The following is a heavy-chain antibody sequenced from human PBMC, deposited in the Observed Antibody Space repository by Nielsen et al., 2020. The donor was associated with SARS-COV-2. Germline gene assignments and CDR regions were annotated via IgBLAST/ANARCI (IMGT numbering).Heavy chain of an antibody. D-gene: IGHD2-2*03. J-gene: IGHJ3*01. CDR2: MYSAGTT. CDR1: GFIVSNNY. CDR3: ARGGYCSSSSCYNAFDV. Sequence: ESLKISCAASGFIVSNNYMSWVRQAPGKGLEWVSVMYSAGTTYYADSVKGRFTISRHSSENSLYLQMNSLRADDTALYYCARGGYCSSSSCYNAFDVWGEGTMVLVSS. V-gene: IGHV3-53*04.